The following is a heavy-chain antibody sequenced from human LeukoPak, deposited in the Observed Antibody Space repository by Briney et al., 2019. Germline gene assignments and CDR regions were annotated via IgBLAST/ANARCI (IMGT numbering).Heavy chain of an antibody. Sequence: PGGSLRLSCAASGFTFSSYAMSWVRQAPGKGLEWVSAISGSGGSTYYADSVKGRFTISRDNSKNTLYLQMNSLRAEDTAVYYCAKDWQQQLPKVGYFQHWGQGTLVTVSS. D-gene: IGHD6-13*01. CDR1: GFTFSSYA. CDR3: AKDWQQQLPKVGYFQH. J-gene: IGHJ1*01. V-gene: IGHV3-23*01. CDR2: ISGSGGST.